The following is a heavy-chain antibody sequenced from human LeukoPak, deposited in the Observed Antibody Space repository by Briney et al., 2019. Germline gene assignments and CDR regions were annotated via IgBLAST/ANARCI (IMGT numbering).Heavy chain of an antibody. CDR1: GGSISRSDW. CDR3: ARDASLRTGAFDV. V-gene: IGHV4-4*02. J-gene: IGHJ3*01. D-gene: IGHD5/OR15-5a*01. CDR2: IFHSGST. Sequence: SGTLSLTCAVSGGSISRSDWWSWVRQSPGKGLEWIGEIFHSGSTKYNPSLKSRVTISVDKSKNQFSLNLTSVTAADTAMYYCARDASLRTGAFDVWGQGTMVTVSS.